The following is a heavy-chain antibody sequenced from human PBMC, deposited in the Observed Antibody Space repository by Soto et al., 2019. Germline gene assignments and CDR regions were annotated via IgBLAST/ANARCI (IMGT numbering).Heavy chain of an antibody. V-gene: IGHV2-5*02. CDR2: IYWDDDK. Sequence: SGPTLVNPTQTLALTCTFSGFSLSTSGVGVGWIRQAPGKALEWLAVIYWDDDKRYRPSLKSRVTIIKDNSKNQVVLIMTNMDPVDTATYYCAHALRRRDCSGGRCYSFDYWGQGTLVTVSS. CDR1: GFSLSTSGVG. D-gene: IGHD2-15*01. J-gene: IGHJ4*02. CDR3: AHALRRRDCSGGRCYSFDY.